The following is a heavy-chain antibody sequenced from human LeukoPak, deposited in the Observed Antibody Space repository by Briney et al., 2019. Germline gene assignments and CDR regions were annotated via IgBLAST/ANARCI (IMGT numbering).Heavy chain of an antibody. CDR1: GYTFTSYD. CDR2: MNPNSGNT. J-gene: IGHJ4*02. D-gene: IGHD6-6*01. Sequence: ASVKVSCKASGYTFTSYDINWVRQATGQGLEWMGWMNPNSGNTGYAQKFQGRVTITRNTSISTAYMGLSSLRSEDTAVYYCARRSIAARQLNYWGQGTLVIVSS. CDR3: ARRSIAARQLNY. V-gene: IGHV1-8*03.